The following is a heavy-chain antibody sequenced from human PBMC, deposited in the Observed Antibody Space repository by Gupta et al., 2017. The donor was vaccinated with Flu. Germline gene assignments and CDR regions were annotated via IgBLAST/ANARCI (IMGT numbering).Heavy chain of an antibody. J-gene: IGHJ4*02. CDR3: AKYHLGVPGLGPYYFDN. Sequence: EVQLSESGGGLAQPGGSLRLSCAASGFTFSTYAMSWVRQAPGKGLEWVSDISGSGGATYYADSVKGRFTISRDKSENTVFLQLSGLRAEDSAVYYCAKYHLGVPGLGPYYFDNWGQGTMVTVSA. CDR2: ISGSGGAT. D-gene: IGHD6-19*01. V-gene: IGHV3-23*01. CDR1: GFTFSTYA.